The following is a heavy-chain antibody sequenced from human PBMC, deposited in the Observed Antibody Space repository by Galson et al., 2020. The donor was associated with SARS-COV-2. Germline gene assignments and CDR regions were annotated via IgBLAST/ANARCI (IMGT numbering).Heavy chain of an antibody. D-gene: IGHD6-13*01. J-gene: IGHJ5*02. CDR2: ISSSGSTI. V-gene: IGHV3-11*01. Sequence: GESLKISCAASGFTFSDYYMSWIRQAPGEGLEWVSYISSSGSTIYYADSVKGRFTISRDNAKNSLYLQMNSLRAEDTAVYYCARGESCFLYSSSFGAFDPWGQGTLVTVSS. CDR3: ARGESCFLYSSSFGAFDP. CDR1: GFTFSDYY.